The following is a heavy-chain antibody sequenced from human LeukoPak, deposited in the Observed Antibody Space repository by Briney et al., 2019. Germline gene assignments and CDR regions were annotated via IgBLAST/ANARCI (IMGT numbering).Heavy chain of an antibody. V-gene: IGHV1-58*01. Sequence: SVTVSCKASGFTFTSSSVLWVRQARGQRLEWLGWIVVDSGNTNYAQKFQERVTITRDMSTSTAYVELSSLRSEDTAVYYCAADPGQYGDYDFDYWGQGTLVTVSS. CDR2: IVVDSGNT. CDR3: AADPGQYGDYDFDY. J-gene: IGHJ4*02. CDR1: GFTFTSSS. D-gene: IGHD4-17*01.